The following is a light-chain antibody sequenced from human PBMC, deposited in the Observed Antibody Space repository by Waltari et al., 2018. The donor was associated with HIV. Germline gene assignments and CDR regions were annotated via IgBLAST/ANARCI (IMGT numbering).Light chain of an antibody. CDR2: TLR. J-gene: IGKJ5*01. CDR3: MQRLKFPIT. V-gene: IGKV2-40*01. CDR1: QSLFYSGDGNIY. Sequence: DVVMTQTPLSLPVTPGEPASISCRSSQSLFYSGDGNIYLDWYLQTPGQSPQILIYTLRYRASGVPDRFTGSGSGTDFTLKISRVEAEDVGVYYCMQRLKFPITFGQGTRLEIK.